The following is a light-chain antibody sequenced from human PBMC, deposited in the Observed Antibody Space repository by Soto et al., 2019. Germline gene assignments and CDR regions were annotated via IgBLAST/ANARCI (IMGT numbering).Light chain of an antibody. Sequence: DVVMTQSPLSLPVTPGEPASISCRSSQSLLHRNGKNYLDWYLQKPGQSPQLLMYMSSNRASGVPDRFSGSGSGTDFTLKISRVEAEDVGVYYCMQALQTPYTFGQGTKLEIK. V-gene: IGKV2-28*01. CDR2: MSS. CDR3: MQALQTPYT. CDR1: QSLLHRNGKNY. J-gene: IGKJ2*01.